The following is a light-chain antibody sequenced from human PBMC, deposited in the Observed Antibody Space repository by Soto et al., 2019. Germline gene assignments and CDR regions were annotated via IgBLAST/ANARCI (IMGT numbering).Light chain of an antibody. CDR2: EVS. Sequence: QSVLTQPASVSGSPGQSITISCTGTSSDVGGYNYVSWYQLHPGKAPKLMVYEVSNRPSGVSNRFSGSKSGNTAFLTISGLQAEDEADYYCSSYTSSTAYVFGTGTKVTVL. CDR1: SSDVGGYNY. CDR3: SSYTSSTAYV. J-gene: IGLJ1*01. V-gene: IGLV2-14*01.